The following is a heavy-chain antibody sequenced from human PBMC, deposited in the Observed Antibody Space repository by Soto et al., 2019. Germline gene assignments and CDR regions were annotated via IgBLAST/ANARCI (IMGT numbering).Heavy chain of an antibody. CDR2: LSYDGRNK. V-gene: IGHV3-30*04. CDR3: DRAGQLELRVGYYYYYGMDV. D-gene: IGHD1-7*01. Sequence: GESLKISCAASGFTFSSYAMHWVRQAPGKGLEWGAVLSYDGRNKYYADSVKGRFTISRDNSKNTLYLQMNSLRAEATDVSYCDRAGQLELRVGYYYYYGMDVWGQGTTVTVSS. J-gene: IGHJ6*02. CDR1: GFTFSSYA.